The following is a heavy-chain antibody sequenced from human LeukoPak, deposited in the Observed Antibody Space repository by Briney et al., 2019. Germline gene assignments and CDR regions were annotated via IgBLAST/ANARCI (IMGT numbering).Heavy chain of an antibody. D-gene: IGHD6-19*01. CDR1: GLTFSSYG. V-gene: IGHV3-30*02. J-gene: IGHJ3*02. Sequence: PGGSLTLFCAPSGLTFSSYGTHWVRHARGKGLEWVTFIRYDGRNKYYADSVKSRFTISRDNSENTLYLKLNSLRAEDTAVYYCARDMYSSFSFGRCAFDIWGQGTMVAVSS. CDR3: ARDMYSSFSFGRCAFDI. CDR2: IRYDGRNK.